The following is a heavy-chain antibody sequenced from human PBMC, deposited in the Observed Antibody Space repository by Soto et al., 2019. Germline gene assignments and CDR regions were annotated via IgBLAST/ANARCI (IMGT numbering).Heavy chain of an antibody. V-gene: IGHV1-18*01. CDR1: GYTFTSYG. Sequence: ASVKVSCKASGYTFTSYGISWVRQAPGRGLEWMGWISAYNGNTNYAQKLQGRVTMTTDTSTSTAYMELRSLRSDDTAVYYCARRQWLRSWFDPWGQGTLVTVSS. J-gene: IGHJ5*02. CDR2: ISAYNGNT. CDR3: ARRQWLRSWFDP. D-gene: IGHD6-19*01.